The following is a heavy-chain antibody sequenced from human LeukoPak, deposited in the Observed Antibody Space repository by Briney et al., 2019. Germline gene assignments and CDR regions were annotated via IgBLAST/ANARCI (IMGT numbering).Heavy chain of an antibody. D-gene: IGHD3-3*01. J-gene: IGHJ4*02. V-gene: IGHV3-7*01. Sequence: GGSLRLSCAASGFTFSSCWMSWVRQAPGKGLEWVANIKQDGSEKYYVDSVKGRFTISRDNAKNSLYLQMNSLRAEDTAVYYCAREAPALYYDFWSGSARPVYFDYWGQGTLVTVSS. CDR1: GFTFSSCW. CDR2: IKQDGSEK. CDR3: AREAPALYYDFWSGSARPVYFDY.